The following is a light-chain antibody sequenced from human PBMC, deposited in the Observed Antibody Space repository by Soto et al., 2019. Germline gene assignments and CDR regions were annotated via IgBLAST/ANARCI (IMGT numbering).Light chain of an antibody. Sequence: QSALTQPASVSGSPGQSITISCTGTSSDVGGYSYVSWYQQHPGKAPKLMIFEVNNRPSGLSNRFSGSKSGNTASLTISGLQPEDEADYYCNSYTSNSTWVFDGGTKLTVL. CDR2: EVN. CDR3: NSYTSNSTWV. V-gene: IGLV2-14*01. CDR1: SSDVGGYSY. J-gene: IGLJ3*02.